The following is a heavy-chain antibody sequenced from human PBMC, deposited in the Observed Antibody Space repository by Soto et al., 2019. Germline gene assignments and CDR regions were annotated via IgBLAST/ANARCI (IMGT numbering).Heavy chain of an antibody. V-gene: IGHV3-30-3*01. Sequence: QVQLVESGGGVVQPGRSLRLSCAASGFTFSSYAMHWVRQAPGKGLEWVAVISYDGSNKYYADSVKGRFTISRDNSKNTLYLQMNSLRAEDTAVYYCARAYEGDSFDYWGQGTLVTVPS. CDR3: ARAYEGDSFDY. J-gene: IGHJ4*02. CDR1: GFTFSSYA. CDR2: ISYDGSNK. D-gene: IGHD3-16*01.